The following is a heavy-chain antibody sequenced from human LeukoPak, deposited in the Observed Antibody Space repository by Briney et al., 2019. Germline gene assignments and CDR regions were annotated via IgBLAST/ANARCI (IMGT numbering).Heavy chain of an antibody. CDR2: ISSSSSYI. D-gene: IGHD3-22*01. V-gene: IGHV3-21*01. CDR3: ARDGEYYDSSGYSGRMVDY. Sequence: GGSLRLSCAASGFTFSSYAMSWVRQAPGKGLEWVSSISSSSSYIYYADSLKGRFTISRDNAKNSLYLQMNGLRAEDTAVYYCARDGEYYDSSGYSGRMVDYWGQGTLVTVSS. J-gene: IGHJ4*02. CDR1: GFTFSSYA.